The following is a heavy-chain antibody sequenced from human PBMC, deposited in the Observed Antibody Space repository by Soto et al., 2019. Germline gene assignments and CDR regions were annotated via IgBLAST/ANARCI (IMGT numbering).Heavy chain of an antibody. CDR3: ARGRAGSAASFDP. CDR1: GGGFISYT. J-gene: IGHJ5*02. CDR2: IIPILGIA. D-gene: IGHD3-10*01. Sequence: GASVTVSWQTAGGGFISYTISWVRQAPGQGLEWMGRIIPILGIANYAQKFQGRVTITADTSTSTVYMELSSLRSEDTAVYYCARGRAGSAASFDPWGQGTLVTVSS. V-gene: IGHV1-69*02.